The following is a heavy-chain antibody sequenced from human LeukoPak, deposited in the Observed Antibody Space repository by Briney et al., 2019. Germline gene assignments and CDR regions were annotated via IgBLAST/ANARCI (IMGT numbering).Heavy chain of an antibody. D-gene: IGHD3-22*01. CDR1: GFMFSSNW. V-gene: IGHV3-33*08. CDR2: IWHDGSNK. CDR3: ARDPPYYYDSSGYYPYY. J-gene: IGHJ4*02. Sequence: GGSLRLSCAASGFMFSSNWMSWVRLAPGKGLEWVAVIWHDGSNKYYADSVKGRFTISRDNSKNTLYLQMNSLRAEDTAVYYCARDPPYYYDSSGYYPYYWGQGTLVTVSS.